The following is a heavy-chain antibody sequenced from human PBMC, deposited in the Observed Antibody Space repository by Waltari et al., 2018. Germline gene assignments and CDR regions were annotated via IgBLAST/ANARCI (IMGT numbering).Heavy chain of an antibody. CDR1: GGSFSGYY. D-gene: IGHD3-10*02. CDR2: INHSGNT. J-gene: IGHJ6*02. V-gene: IGHV4-34*01. CDR3: ARGQYYYVSLDV. Sequence: QVQLQQWGAGLLKPSETLSLTCAVYGGSFSGYYWSWIRQPPGKGLEWIGEINHSGNTTYNPSLKSRVTISVDTSKNQFSLKLSSVTAADTAVYYCARGQYYYVSLDVWGQGTTVTVSS.